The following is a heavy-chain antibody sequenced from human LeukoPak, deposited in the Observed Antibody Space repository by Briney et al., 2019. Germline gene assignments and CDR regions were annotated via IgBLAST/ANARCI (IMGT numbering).Heavy chain of an antibody. J-gene: IGHJ1*01. CDR3: AASIVDFTYGEHFQH. Sequence: PGGSLRLSCAASGFTVSSNYMSWVRQAPGKGLEWVSVIYSGGSTYYADSMKGRFTISGDNSKNMVFLQMNSLRVEDTAVYYCAASIVDFTYGEHFQHWGQGTLVTVSS. CDR1: GFTVSSNY. D-gene: IGHD1-26*01. CDR2: IYSGGST. V-gene: IGHV3-53*01.